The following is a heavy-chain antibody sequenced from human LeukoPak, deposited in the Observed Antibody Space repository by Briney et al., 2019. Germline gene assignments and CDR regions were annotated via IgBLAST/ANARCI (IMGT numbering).Heavy chain of an antibody. D-gene: IGHD5-18*01. V-gene: IGHV3-23*01. J-gene: IGHJ6*02. CDR2: ISGSGGST. CDR3: AKDRIQLWLRTYYYYGMDV. Sequence: GGSLRLSCAASGFTFSSYAMSWVRQAPGKGLEWVSAISGSGGSTYYADSVKGRFTISRDNSKNTLYLQMNSLRAEDTAAYYCAKDRIQLWLRTYYYYGMDVWGQGTTVTVSS. CDR1: GFTFSSYA.